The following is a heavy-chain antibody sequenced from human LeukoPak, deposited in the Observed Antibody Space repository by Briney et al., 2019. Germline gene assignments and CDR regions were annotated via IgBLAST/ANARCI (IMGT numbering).Heavy chain of an antibody. J-gene: IGHJ5*02. CDR2: ILHSGTT. V-gene: IGHV4-39*07. D-gene: IGHD5-18*01. CDR1: GGSISSYY. CDR3: ARDSDSYSPGYVWSDP. Sequence: PSETLSLTCTVSGGSISSYYWGWIRQPPGKGLEWIGRILHSGTTYYNPSLKSRVTISIDTSKNQFSLRLSSVTAADTAVYYCARDSDSYSPGYVWSDPWGQGTLVTVSS.